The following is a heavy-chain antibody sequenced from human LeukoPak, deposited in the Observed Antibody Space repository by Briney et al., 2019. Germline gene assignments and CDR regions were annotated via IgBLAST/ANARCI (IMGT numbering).Heavy chain of an antibody. V-gene: IGHV3-7*01. CDR1: GFTLRSYW. CDR2: IKQGGSEK. CDR3: ARRYFDWFLGAGGSLDI. J-gene: IGHJ3*02. D-gene: IGHD3-9*01. Sequence: GGSLRLSCAGSGFTLRSYWMHWVRQAPGKGLEWVANIKQGGSEKYYVDSVKGRFAISRDNANDSVYLQMNSLRAEDTAVYYCARRYFDWFLGAGGSLDIWGQGTMVTVSS.